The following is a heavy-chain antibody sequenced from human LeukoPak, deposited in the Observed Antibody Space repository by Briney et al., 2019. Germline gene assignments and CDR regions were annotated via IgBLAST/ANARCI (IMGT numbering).Heavy chain of an antibody. J-gene: IGHJ6*02. CDR3: AKDLGYSYGSRSYYGMDV. Sequence: SGGSLRLSCEASEFILSSYAMSWVRQAPGKGLEWVSAISGSGGSTYYADSVKGRFTISRDNSENTLYLQMNSLRAEDTAVYYCAKDLGYSYGSRSYYGMDVWGQGTTVTVSS. CDR1: EFILSSYA. V-gene: IGHV3-23*01. D-gene: IGHD5-18*01. CDR2: ISGSGGST.